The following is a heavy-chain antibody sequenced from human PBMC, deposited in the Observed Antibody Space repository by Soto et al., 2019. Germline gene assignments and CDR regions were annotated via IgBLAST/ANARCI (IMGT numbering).Heavy chain of an antibody. Sequence: GASVKVSCKASGYTFTSYYMHWVRQAPGQGLEWMGIINPSGGSTSYAQKFQGRVTMTRDTSTSTVYMELSSLRSEDTAVYYCARGPWVSGSWSTWLQHWGQGTLVTVSS. D-gene: IGHD6-13*01. CDR2: INPSGGST. V-gene: IGHV1-46*01. J-gene: IGHJ1*01. CDR3: ARGPWVSGSWSTWLQH. CDR1: GYTFTSYY.